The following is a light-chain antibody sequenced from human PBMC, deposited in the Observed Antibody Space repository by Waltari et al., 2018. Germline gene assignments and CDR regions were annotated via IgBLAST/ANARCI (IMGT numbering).Light chain of an antibody. CDR1: QSVTNN. J-gene: IGKJ4*01. CDR2: RAS. CDR3: QQYNNWPLT. Sequence: EIVMTQSPATLSLSPGERATLSCRASQSVTNNLAWYQQQPGQAPRLLIYRASTRATSIPARISGSGSGTEFTLTISSLQSEDFAFYYCQQYNNWPLTFGGGTKVEIK. V-gene: IGKV3-15*01.